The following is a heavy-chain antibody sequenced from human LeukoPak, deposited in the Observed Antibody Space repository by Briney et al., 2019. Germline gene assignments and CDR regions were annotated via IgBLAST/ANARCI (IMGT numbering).Heavy chain of an antibody. CDR2: INHSGST. Sequence: SETLSLTCAVYGGSFSGYYWSWIRQPPGKGLEWIGEINHSGSTNYNPSLKSRVTISVDTSKNQFSLKLSSVTAADTAVYYCARGSRLSYYYYMDVWGKGTTVTVSS. CDR3: ARGSRLSYYYYMDV. J-gene: IGHJ6*03. CDR1: GGSFSGYY. V-gene: IGHV4-34*01. D-gene: IGHD3-16*02.